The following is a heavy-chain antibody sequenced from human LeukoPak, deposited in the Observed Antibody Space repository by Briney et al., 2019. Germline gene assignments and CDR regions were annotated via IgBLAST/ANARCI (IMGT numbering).Heavy chain of an antibody. CDR2: ISSSGSTI. CDR1: GFTFSDYY. CDR3: AREYQSGPDAFDI. D-gene: IGHD2-2*01. Sequence: GGSPRLSCAASGFTFSDYYMSWIRQAPGKGLEWVSYISSSGSTIYYPDSVKGRFTISRDNAKNSLYLQMNSLRAEDTAAHYCAREYQSGPDAFDIWGQGTMVTVSS. V-gene: IGHV3-11*01. J-gene: IGHJ3*02.